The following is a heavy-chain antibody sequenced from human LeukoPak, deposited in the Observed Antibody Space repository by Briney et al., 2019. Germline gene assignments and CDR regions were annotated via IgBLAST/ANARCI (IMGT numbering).Heavy chain of an antibody. CDR1: GFTFSSYA. CDR2: ISYDGSNK. J-gene: IGHJ4*02. Sequence: GGSLRLSCAASGFTFSSYAMHWVRQAPGKGLEWVAVISYDGSNKYYADSVKGRFTISRDNSKNTLYPQMNSLRAEDTAVYYCAREPYDILTGYYNGVLDYWGQGTLVTVSS. V-gene: IGHV3-30-3*01. D-gene: IGHD3-9*01. CDR3: AREPYDILTGYYNGVLDY.